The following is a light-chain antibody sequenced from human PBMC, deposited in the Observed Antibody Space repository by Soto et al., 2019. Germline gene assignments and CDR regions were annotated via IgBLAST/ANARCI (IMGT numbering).Light chain of an antibody. CDR2: DVK. J-gene: IGLJ2*01. CDR1: SSDVGAYDY. Sequence: QSALTQPASVSGSPGQSIAISCTGTSSDVGAYDYVSWYQQHPGKAPKLMMYDVKYRPSGVSNRFSGSKSGNTASLTISGLQAEDEADYYCSSYTSSSSVIFGGGTKLTVL. V-gene: IGLV2-14*01. CDR3: SSYTSSSSVI.